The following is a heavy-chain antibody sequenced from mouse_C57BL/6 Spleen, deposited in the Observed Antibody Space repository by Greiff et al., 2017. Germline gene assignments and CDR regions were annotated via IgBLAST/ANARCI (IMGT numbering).Heavy chain of an antibody. CDR1: GYTFPDYE. Sequence: VQLQQSGAELVRPGASVTLSCKASGYTFPDYEMHWVKQTPVHGLEWIGAIDPETGGTAYNQKFKGKAILTADKSSSTAYMELRSLTSEDSAVYYCTRGGPAWFAYWGQGTLVTVSA. V-gene: IGHV1-15*01. J-gene: IGHJ3*01. CDR3: TRGGPAWFAY. CDR2: IDPETGGT.